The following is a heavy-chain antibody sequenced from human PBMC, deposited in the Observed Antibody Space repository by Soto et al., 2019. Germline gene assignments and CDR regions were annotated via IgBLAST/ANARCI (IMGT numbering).Heavy chain of an antibody. CDR1: GGSISSGHYY. V-gene: IGHV4-30-4*01. CDR2: IYDSGST. Sequence: SETLSLTCTVSGGSISSGHYYWNWIRQPPGRGLEWIGYIYDSGSTFYNPSLKSRVTISVDTSKNQFSLKLSSVTAADTAVYYCVGTKGGAFDIWGQGTMVTVSS. J-gene: IGHJ3*02. CDR3: VGTKGGAFDI. D-gene: IGHD1-1*01.